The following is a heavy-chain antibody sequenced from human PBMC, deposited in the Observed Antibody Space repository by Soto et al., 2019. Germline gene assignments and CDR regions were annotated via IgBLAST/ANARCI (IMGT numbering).Heavy chain of an antibody. CDR3: ARGEVVVVAATPYYFDY. CDR1: GGSFSGYY. D-gene: IGHD2-15*01. CDR2: INHSGST. V-gene: IGHV4-34*01. Sequence: SETLSLTCAVYGGSFSGYYWSWIRQPPGKGLEWIGEINHSGSTNYNPSLKSRVTISVDTSKNQFSLKLSSVTAADTAVYYCARGEVVVVAATPYYFDYWGQG. J-gene: IGHJ4*02.